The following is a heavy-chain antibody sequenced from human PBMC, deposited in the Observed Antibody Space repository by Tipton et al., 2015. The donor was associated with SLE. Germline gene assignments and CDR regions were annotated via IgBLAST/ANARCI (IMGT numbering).Heavy chain of an antibody. CDR3: ASGILTGNAAFDV. CDR1: GYSISPYY. CDR2: IHSSGTT. J-gene: IGHJ3*01. D-gene: IGHD3-9*01. V-gene: IGHV4-59*01. Sequence: TLSLTCTVSGYSISPYYWSWIRQTPGKGLEWIGYIHSSGTTNYSPSLNSRVTMSVDTSKNQFSLRLTSVTAADTAVYYCASGILTGNAAFDVWGQGTMVTVSP.